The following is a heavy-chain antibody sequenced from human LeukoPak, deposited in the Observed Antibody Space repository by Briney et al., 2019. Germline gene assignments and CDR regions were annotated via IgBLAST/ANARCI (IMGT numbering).Heavy chain of an antibody. CDR1: GGSFSGYY. CDR3: ARLTYSLRFDY. J-gene: IGHJ4*02. D-gene: IGHD2-21*01. CDR2: INHSGST. V-gene: IGHV4-34*01. Sequence: SETLSLTCAVYGGSFSGYYWSWIRQPPGKGLEWIGEINHSGSTNYNPSLKSRVTISVDTSKNQFSLKLSSVTAADTAVYYCARLTYSLRFDYWGQGTLVTVSS.